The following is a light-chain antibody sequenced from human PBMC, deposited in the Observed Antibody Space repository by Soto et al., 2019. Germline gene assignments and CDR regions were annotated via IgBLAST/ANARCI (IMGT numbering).Light chain of an antibody. J-gene: IGLJ1*01. CDR1: SSDVGGHKY. V-gene: IGLV2-8*01. CDR2: EVN. CDR3: SSYVESNNFV. Sequence: QSALTQPPSASGSPGQSVTISCTGTSSDVGGHKYVSWYQQHPGKAPKLMIYEVNKRPSGVPDRFSGSKSGNTASLTVSGLQAEDEADYYCSSYVESNNFVFGTGTKVTVL.